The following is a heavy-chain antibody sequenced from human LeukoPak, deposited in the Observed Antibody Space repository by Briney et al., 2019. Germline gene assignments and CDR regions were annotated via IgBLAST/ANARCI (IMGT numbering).Heavy chain of an antibody. CDR1: GLPFSNYA. D-gene: IGHD3-10*01. Sequence: LGGPLPLSRAPTGLPFSNYAIHWGGQAPGKGLAWVAFISAVGRRQHYADSVKGRFTTSRDNSKNTLNLQMNCLRAEDTAVYYCVKERTGTYTLDYRGQGTLGTVSS. CDR3: VKERTGTYTLDY. CDR2: ISAVGRRQ. V-gene: IGHV3-30*04. J-gene: IGHJ4*02.